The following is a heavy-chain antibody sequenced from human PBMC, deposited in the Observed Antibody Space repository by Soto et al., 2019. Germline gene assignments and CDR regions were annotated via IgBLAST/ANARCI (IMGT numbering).Heavy chain of an antibody. J-gene: IGHJ4*02. D-gene: IGHD1-26*01. CDR2: ISGSGGST. CDR3: ARRGSGSYYDY. CDR1: GFTFSSYA. V-gene: IGHV3-23*01. Sequence: EVQLLESGGGLVQPGGSLRLSCAASGFTFSSYAMRCVRQAPVKGLEWVSAISGSGGSTYYADSVKSRFTISSENSKNTLYLQINSLRAEETDGYYCARRGSGSYYDYWGQGTLVTVSS.